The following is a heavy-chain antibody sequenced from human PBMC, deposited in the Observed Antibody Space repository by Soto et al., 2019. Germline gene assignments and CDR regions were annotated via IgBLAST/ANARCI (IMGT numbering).Heavy chain of an antibody. CDR3: ARGIMMVHRGDACDF. D-gene: IGHD3-16*01. CDR2: ISAYNRKT. CDR1: GYTFTSYG. J-gene: IGHJ3*01. V-gene: IGHV1-18*04. Sequence: QVQLVQSGGEVKKPGASVKVSCKASGYTFTSYGISWVRQAPGQGLEWMGWISAYNRKTIYAQNFQGRMTMTTDTSTSTAYMELRSLRSDDTAVYYCARGIMMVHRGDACDFWGQGTMVTVSS.